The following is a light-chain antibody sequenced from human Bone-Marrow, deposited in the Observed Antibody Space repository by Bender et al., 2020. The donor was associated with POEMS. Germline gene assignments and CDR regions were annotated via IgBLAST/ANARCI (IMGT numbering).Light chain of an antibody. CDR2: EVS. CDR3: SSYTRTSTVI. V-gene: IGLV2-14*01. CDR1: SSDVGGYNY. Sequence: QSALTQPASVSGSPGKSITISCTGTSSDVGGYNYVSWYQQHPGKAPKLMIYEVSNRPSGLSNRFSGSKSGNTASLTISGVQAEDEADYYCSSYTRTSTVIFGGGTKLTVL. J-gene: IGLJ2*01.